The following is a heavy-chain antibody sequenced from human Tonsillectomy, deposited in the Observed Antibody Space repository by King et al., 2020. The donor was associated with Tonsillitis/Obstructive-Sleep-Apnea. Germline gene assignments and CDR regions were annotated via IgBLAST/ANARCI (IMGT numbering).Heavy chain of an antibody. D-gene: IGHD6-6*01. V-gene: IGHV4-59*08. Sequence: VQLQESGPGLVKPSETLSLTCTVSGGSISSYYWSWIRQPPGKGLEWIGYIYYSGSTNYNPPLNSRVTISVDTSKNQFALKQSFVTAADTAVYYCATSRIAALTGNWYYYYDSDVWGKGTTVTVSS. CDR2: IYYSGST. CDR1: GGSISSYY. J-gene: IGHJ6*03. CDR3: ATSRIAALTGNWYYYYDSDV.